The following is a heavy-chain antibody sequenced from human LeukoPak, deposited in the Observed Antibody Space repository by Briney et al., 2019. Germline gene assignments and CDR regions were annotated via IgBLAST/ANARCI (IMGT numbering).Heavy chain of an antibody. V-gene: IGHV3-23*01. CDR3: ARVGDIVTPGYDY. D-gene: IGHD2-15*01. J-gene: IGHJ4*02. Sequence: GSLRLSCAASGFTFSSYAMSWVRQAPGKGLEWVSAISGSGDSIYYADSVKGRFTISRDNSKNTLSLQMNSLRAEDTAVYYCARVGDIVTPGYDYWGQGTLVTVSS. CDR1: GFTFSSYA. CDR2: ISGSGDSI.